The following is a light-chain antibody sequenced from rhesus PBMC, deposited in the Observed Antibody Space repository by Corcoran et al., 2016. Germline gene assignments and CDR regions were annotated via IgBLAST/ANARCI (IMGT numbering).Light chain of an antibody. Sequence: EIVLTQSPATLALSPGERATLSCRASQSVGSYLAWYQQKPGQAPRLLIYAASSRATGIPERFSGSGSGTDFTLTLSSLEPEDVGVYYCQQESNWKFTFGPGTKLDIK. CDR3: QQESNWKFT. CDR1: QSVGSY. CDR2: AAS. J-gene: IGKJ3*01. V-gene: IGKV3-35*01.